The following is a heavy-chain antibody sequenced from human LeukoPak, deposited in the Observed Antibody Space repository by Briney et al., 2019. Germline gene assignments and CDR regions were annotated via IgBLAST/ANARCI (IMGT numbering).Heavy chain of an antibody. CDR3: ATGVGGYAHYYYYYMDV. Sequence: ASVKVSCKVSGYTLTELSMHWVRQAPGKGLEWMGGFDPEDGETIYAQKFQGRVTMTEDTSTDTAYMELSSLRSEDTAVYYCATGVGGYAHYYYYYMDVWGKGTTVTVSS. CDR1: GYTLTELS. J-gene: IGHJ6*03. CDR2: FDPEDGET. D-gene: IGHD5-12*01. V-gene: IGHV1-24*01.